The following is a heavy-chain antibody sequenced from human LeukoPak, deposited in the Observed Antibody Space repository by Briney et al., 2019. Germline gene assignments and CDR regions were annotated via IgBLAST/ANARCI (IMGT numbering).Heavy chain of an antibody. D-gene: IGHD3-9*01. Sequence: PGRSLRLSCAASGFTFSSYGMHWVRQAPGKGLEWVAVISYDGSNKYYADSVKGRFTISRDNSKNTLSLQMNSLRAEDTAVYYCAKGFGRRTSPENVLRYFDWLLPPLGYWGQGTLVTVSS. J-gene: IGHJ4*02. CDR1: GFTFSSYG. CDR3: AKGFGRRTSPENVLRYFDWLLPPLGY. CDR2: ISYDGSNK. V-gene: IGHV3-30*18.